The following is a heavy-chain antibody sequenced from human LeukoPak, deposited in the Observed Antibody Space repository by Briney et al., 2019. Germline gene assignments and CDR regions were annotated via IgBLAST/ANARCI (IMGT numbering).Heavy chain of an antibody. V-gene: IGHV3-53*01. J-gene: IGHJ4*02. CDR3: ARDWYSRDYGSGSYYNINFDY. CDR1: GFTVSSNY. D-gene: IGHD3-10*01. CDR2: IYSGGST. Sequence: GGSLRLSCAASGFTVSSNYMSWVRQAPGKGLEWVSVIYSGGSTYYADSVKGRFTISRDNAKNSLYLQMNSLRAEDTAVYYCARDWYSRDYGSGSYYNINFDYWGQGTLVTVSS.